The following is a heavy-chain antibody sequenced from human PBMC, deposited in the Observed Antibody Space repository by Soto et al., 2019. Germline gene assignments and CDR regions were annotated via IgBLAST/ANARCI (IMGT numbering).Heavy chain of an antibody. CDR1: SGSISSYY. D-gene: IGHD6-6*01. Sequence: QVPLQESGPGLVKPSETLSLTCTVSSGSISSYYWSWIRQSPGKGLEWIGYFYYSGSTKYNPSLKSRVTISVDTSKNQFSLKLSSVTAADMAVYYCARLAARGFDYWGQGTLVTVSS. V-gene: IGHV4-59*08. CDR3: ARLAARGFDY. J-gene: IGHJ4*02. CDR2: FYYSGST.